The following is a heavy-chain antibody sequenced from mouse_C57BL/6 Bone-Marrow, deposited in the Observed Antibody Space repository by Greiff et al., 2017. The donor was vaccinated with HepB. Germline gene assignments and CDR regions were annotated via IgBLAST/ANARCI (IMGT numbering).Heavy chain of an antibody. J-gene: IGHJ3*01. CDR3: ARGVYYYGSSLAWFAY. Sequence: QVQLQQPGAELVRPGTSVKLSCKASGYTFTSYWMHWVKQRPGQGLEWIGVIEPSDSYTNYNQKFKGKATLTVDTSSSTAYMQLSSLTSEDSAVYYCARGVYYYGSSLAWFAYWGQGTLVTVSA. V-gene: IGHV1-59*01. CDR2: IEPSDSYT. D-gene: IGHD1-1*01. CDR1: GYTFTSYW.